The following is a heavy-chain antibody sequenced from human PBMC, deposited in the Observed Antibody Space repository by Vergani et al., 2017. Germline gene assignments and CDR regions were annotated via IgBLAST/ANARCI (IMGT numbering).Heavy chain of an antibody. Sequence: EVHLLESGGGLIQTGGSLRISCAASGFTFDNYAMTWVRQAPGKGLQWVSGISGSGSSKFYEDSLKGRVTISRDNSKNTLFLGMNSLRTEDTATYVGARGLGFTLTAVWGGLNSWGPGTVVLVSS. J-gene: IGHJ4*02. V-gene: IGHV3-23*01. CDR2: ISGSGSSK. CDR1: GFTFDNYA. CDR3: ARGLGFTLTAVWGGLNS. D-gene: IGHD3-16*01.